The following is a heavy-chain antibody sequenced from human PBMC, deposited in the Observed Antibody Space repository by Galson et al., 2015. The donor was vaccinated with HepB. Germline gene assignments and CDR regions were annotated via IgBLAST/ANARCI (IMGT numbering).Heavy chain of an antibody. Sequence: SVKVACKASGGTFRSYAISWVRQAPGQGLEWMGGIIPLFNTSNYALKFQDRVTITADKSTKTSYMELTSLGSADTAVYYLASAITMIRGIFSQKKYGLDVWGQGAPVTVSS. CDR2: IIPLFNTS. J-gene: IGHJ6*01. D-gene: IGHD3-10*01. CDR3: ASAITMIRGIFSQKKYGLDV. CDR1: GGTFRSYA. V-gene: IGHV1-69*06.